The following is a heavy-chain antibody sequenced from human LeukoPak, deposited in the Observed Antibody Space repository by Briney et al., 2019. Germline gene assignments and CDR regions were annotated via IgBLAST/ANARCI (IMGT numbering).Heavy chain of an antibody. V-gene: IGHV1-18*01. CDR1: GYTFTSYD. Sequence: ASVKVSCKASGYTFTSYDISWVRQAPGQGLEWMGWISAYNGNTNYAQKLQGRVTMTTDTSTSTAYMELRSLRSDDTAVYYCARGLYYDSSGYYYYYMDVWGKGTTVTISS. J-gene: IGHJ6*03. CDR2: ISAYNGNT. CDR3: ARGLYYDSSGYYYYYMDV. D-gene: IGHD3-22*01.